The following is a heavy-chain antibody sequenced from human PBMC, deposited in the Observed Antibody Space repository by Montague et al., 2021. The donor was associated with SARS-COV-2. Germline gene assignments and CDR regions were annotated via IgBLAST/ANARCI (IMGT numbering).Heavy chain of an antibody. J-gene: IGHJ4*02. D-gene: IGHD2-15*01. Sequence: SLRLSCAASGFTFRSYTMNWVRQSPGMGLEWVSFISSSSSSIYYADSLKGRFTISRDNAKNSLYLQMNSLRVEDTVVYYCVRGGACSGGKCNGGARDWGQGTLVTVSS. CDR2: ISSSSSSI. CDR3: VRGGACSGGKCNGGARD. CDR1: GFTFRSYT. V-gene: IGHV3-21*01.